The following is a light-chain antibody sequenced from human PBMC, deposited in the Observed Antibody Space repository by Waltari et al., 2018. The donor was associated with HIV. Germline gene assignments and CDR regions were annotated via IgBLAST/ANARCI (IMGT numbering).Light chain of an antibody. V-gene: IGLV2-14*01. Sequence: QSALTQPASVSGSPGQSITISCTGTSSDVGGYIYVSWYQQYPGKAPKLMIYEVSNRPSGFSNRFSGSKSCNTASLTISGLQAEDEADYYCSSYTSTSTVVFGGGTKLSVL. CDR1: SSDVGGYIY. CDR2: EVS. CDR3: SSYTSTSTVV. J-gene: IGLJ2*01.